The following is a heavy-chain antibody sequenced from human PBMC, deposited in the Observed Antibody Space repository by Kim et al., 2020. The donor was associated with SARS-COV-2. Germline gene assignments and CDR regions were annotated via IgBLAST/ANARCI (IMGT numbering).Heavy chain of an antibody. V-gene: IGHV3-53*01. CDR3: ARDYGSGSYPRLGGMDV. D-gene: IGHD3-10*01. CDR2: IYSGGST. Sequence: GGSLRLSCAASGFTVSSNYMSWVRQAPGKGLEWVSVIYSGGSTYYADSVKGRFTISRDNSKNTLYLQMNSLRAEDTAVYYCARDYGSGSYPRLGGMDVWGQGTTVTVSS. J-gene: IGHJ6*02. CDR1: GFTVSSNY.